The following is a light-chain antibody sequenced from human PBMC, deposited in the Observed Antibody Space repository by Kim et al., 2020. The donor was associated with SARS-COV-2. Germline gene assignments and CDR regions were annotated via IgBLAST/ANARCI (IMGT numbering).Light chain of an antibody. V-gene: IGLV1-44*01. CDR3: AAWDDSLNGLV. Sequence: GHRVTISCSGSSSNSESNTVNWYQQLPGTAPKLLMYNNNQRPSGVPDRFSGSKSGTSASLAISGLQSEDEADYYCAAWDDSLNGLVFGAGTKVTVL. CDR2: NNN. CDR1: SSNSESNT. J-gene: IGLJ1*01.